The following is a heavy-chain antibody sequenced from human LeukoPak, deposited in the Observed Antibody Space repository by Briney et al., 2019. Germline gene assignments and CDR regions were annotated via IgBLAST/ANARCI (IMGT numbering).Heavy chain of an antibody. CDR1: GYTFTSYY. V-gene: IGHV1-2*02. CDR2: INPNSGGI. J-gene: IGHJ6*03. CDR3: ARGTRISCTNGVCYTDYYYYMDV. Sequence: ASVKVSCKASGYTFTSYYMHWVRQAPGQGLEWMGWINPNSGGINYANKFQGRLATTRDTSISTAYMQLSRLRSDDTAVYYCARGTRISCTNGVCYTDYYYYMDVWGKGTTVTVSS. D-gene: IGHD2-8*01.